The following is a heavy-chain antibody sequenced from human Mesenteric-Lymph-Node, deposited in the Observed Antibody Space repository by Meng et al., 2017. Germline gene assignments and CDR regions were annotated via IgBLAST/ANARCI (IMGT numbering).Heavy chain of an antibody. Sequence: SVKVSCKASGGTFSSYTISWVRQAPGQGLEWMGRIIPIFGIANYAQKFQGRVTITTDESTSTAYMELSSLRSEDTAVYYCARGHFGVYYFGYWGQGTLVTVSS. V-gene: IGHV1-69*05. CDR3: ARGHFGVYYFGY. CDR2: IIPIFGIA. CDR1: GGTFSSYT. J-gene: IGHJ4*02. D-gene: IGHD3-10*01.